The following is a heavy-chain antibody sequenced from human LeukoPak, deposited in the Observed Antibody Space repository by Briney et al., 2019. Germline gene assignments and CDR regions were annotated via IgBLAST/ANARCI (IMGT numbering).Heavy chain of an antibody. J-gene: IGHJ5*02. D-gene: IGHD6-25*01. CDR2: IIPIFGTA. CDR1: GGTFSSYA. V-gene: IGHV1-69*05. Sequence: ASVKVSCKASGGTFSSYAISWVRQAPGQGLEWMGGIIPIFGTANYAQKFQGRVTITTDESTSTAYMELSSLRSEDTAVYYCARVTVKGGSPYGNWFDPWGQGTLVTVSS. CDR3: ARVTVKGGSPYGNWFDP.